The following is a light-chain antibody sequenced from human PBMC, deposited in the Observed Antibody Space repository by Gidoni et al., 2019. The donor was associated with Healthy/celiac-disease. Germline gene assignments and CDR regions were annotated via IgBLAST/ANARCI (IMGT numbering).Light chain of an antibody. Sequence: ESVLTQSPATLSLSPGERATLSCRASQSVSSYLAWYQQKPGQAPRLLIYDASNRATGIPARFSGSGSGTDFTLTISSLEPEDFAVYYCQQRSNWQTFRQGTKVEIK. CDR3: QQRSNWQT. CDR2: DAS. V-gene: IGKV3-11*01. J-gene: IGKJ1*01. CDR1: QSVSSY.